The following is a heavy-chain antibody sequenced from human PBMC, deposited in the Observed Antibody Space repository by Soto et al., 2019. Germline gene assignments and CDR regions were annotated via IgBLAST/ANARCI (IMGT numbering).Heavy chain of an antibody. CDR1: IFTIDSYA. CDR3: AMSTRGGYYGMAV. CDR2: ISGSGSSK. Sequence: EVQLLESGGGLIQPGGSLRLSCAASIFTIDSYAMSWVRQAPGKGLEWVSSISGSGSSKYYADSVKGRVTISRDNSRNRLFLQWNSLRAGDTAVYCCAMSTRGGYYGMAVWGQGTTVTVSS. J-gene: IGHJ6*02. D-gene: IGHD2-2*01. V-gene: IGHV3-23*01.